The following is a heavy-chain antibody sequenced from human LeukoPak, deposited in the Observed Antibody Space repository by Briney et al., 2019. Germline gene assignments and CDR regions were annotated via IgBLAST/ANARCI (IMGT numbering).Heavy chain of an antibody. J-gene: IGHJ4*02. CDR3: ARDREMATNLFDH. CDR2: IIPIFGTA. Sequence: ASVKVSCKASGGTFSSYAISWVRQAPGQGLEWMGGIIPIFGTANYAQKFQGRVTITADESTSTAYMELSSLRSEDTAVYYCARDREMATNLFDHWGQGTLVTVSS. CDR1: GGTFSSYA. D-gene: IGHD5-24*01. V-gene: IGHV1-69*13.